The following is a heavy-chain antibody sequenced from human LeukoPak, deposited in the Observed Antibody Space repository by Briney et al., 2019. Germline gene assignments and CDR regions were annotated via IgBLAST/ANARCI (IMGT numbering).Heavy chain of an antibody. CDR1: GYTFTDYY. J-gene: IGHJ5*02. CDR2: ISSNSGGT. D-gene: IGHD6-13*01. V-gene: IGHV1-2*02. CDR3: ARGVVAVGGRWFDP. Sequence: ASVKVSCKASGYTFTDYYIHWVRQAPGQGLEWMGWISSNSGGTNYAQKFQGRVTMTRDTSISTAYMELSRLTSDDTAVYYCARGVVAVGGRWFDPWGQGTLVTVSS.